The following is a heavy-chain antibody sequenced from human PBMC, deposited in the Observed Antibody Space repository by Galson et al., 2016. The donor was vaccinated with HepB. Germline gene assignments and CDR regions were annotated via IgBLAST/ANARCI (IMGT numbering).Heavy chain of an antibody. CDR2: IIPTFGAL. J-gene: IGHJ6*02. CDR3: ARVIALTYYAESSAYLHKDAMDV. Sequence: SVKVSCKASGGTFSDYAISWVRQAPGQGPEWMGGIIPTFGALTYTQKFQGRVTFTADKSTNTVYMELSSLRSEDTAVDYCARVIALTYYAESSAYLHKDAMDVWGQGTTVTVSS. V-gene: IGHV1-69*06. D-gene: IGHD3-22*01. CDR1: GGTFSDYA.